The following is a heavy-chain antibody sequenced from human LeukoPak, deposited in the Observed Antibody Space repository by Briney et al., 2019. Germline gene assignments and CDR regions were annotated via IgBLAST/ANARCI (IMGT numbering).Heavy chain of an antibody. CDR2: ISYDGSNK. CDR1: GFTFSSYA. CDR3: ARGLRGNYGVYFDY. Sequence: GRSLRLSCAASGFTFSSYAMHWVRQAPGKGLEWVAVISYDGSNKYYADSVKGRFTISRDNSKNTLYLQMNSLRAEDTAVYYCARGLRGNYGVYFDYWGQGTLVTVSS. D-gene: IGHD4-17*01. J-gene: IGHJ4*02. V-gene: IGHV3-30*04.